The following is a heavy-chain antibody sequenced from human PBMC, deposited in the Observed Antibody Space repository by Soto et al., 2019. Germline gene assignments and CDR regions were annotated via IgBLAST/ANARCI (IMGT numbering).Heavy chain of an antibody. Sequence: GGSLRLSCTASGFTFSDYWMSWVRQAPGKGLEWVANIKQDGSVKEYVDSVKGRFTISRDNAKKSLYLQMSSLRAEDTAVYYCARVGYYYDSAGYYSWGQGILVTLSS. CDR3: ARVGYYYDSAGYYS. CDR1: GFTFSDYW. J-gene: IGHJ4*02. CDR2: IKQDGSVK. D-gene: IGHD3-22*01. V-gene: IGHV3-7*03.